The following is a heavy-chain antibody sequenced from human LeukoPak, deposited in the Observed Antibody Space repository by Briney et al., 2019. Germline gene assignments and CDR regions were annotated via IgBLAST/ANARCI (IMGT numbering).Heavy chain of an antibody. CDR1: GGSFSGYY. Sequence: PSETLSLTCAVYGGSFSGYYWSWIRQPPGKGLEWIGEINHSGSTNYNPSLKSRVTISVDTSKNQFSLKLSSVTAADTAVYYCARVKYYGSGSYSSVDYWGQGTLVTVSS. D-gene: IGHD3-10*01. CDR3: ARVKYYGSGSYSSVDY. V-gene: IGHV4-34*01. J-gene: IGHJ4*02. CDR2: INHSGST.